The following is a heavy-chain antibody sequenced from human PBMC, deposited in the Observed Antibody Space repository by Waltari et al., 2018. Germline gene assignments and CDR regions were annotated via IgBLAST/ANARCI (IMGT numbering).Heavy chain of an antibody. CDR2: IIPIFGTA. CDR3: ARAIGCSGGSCYSEFDY. Sequence: QVQLVQSGAEVKKPGSSVNASCTASGGTFSSYAISWVRQAPRQGLEWMGGIIPIFGTANNAQKVQGRVTTTTDESTSTACMGLGSLRSEDTAVYYCARAIGCSGGSCYSEFDYWGQGTLVTVSS. J-gene: IGHJ4*02. D-gene: IGHD2-15*01. CDR1: GGTFSSYA. V-gene: IGHV1-69*05.